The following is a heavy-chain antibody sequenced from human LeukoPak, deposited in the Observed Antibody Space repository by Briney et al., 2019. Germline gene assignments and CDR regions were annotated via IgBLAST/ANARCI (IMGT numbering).Heavy chain of an antibody. J-gene: IGHJ4*02. CDR1: GFTFSSYA. V-gene: IGHV3-23*01. CDR2: ISGSGGST. D-gene: IGHD1-26*01. CDR3: ARESAYRNSGSYNYFDY. Sequence: GGSLRLSCAASGFTFSSYAMSWVRQAPGKGLEWVSAISGSGGSTYYADSVKGRFTISRDNAKNSLYLQMNSLRAEDTALYYCARESAYRNSGSYNYFDYWGQGTLVTVSS.